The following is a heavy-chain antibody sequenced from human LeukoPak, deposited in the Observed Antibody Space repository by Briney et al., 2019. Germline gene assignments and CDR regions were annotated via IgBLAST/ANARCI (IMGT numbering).Heavy chain of an antibody. J-gene: IGHJ6*03. CDR1: GFNFDDYG. V-gene: IGHV3-20*04. Sequence: GGSLRLSCAASGFNFDDYGMSWVRQAPGKGLEWVSGISWNGGTTVYVDSVKGRFTISRDNAKNTLYLQMNSLRAEDTALYYCARDVWVKRYCSSTSCYGQIPLYYMDVWGKGTTVTISS. CDR3: ARDVWVKRYCSSTSCYGQIPLYYMDV. D-gene: IGHD2-2*01. CDR2: ISWNGGTT.